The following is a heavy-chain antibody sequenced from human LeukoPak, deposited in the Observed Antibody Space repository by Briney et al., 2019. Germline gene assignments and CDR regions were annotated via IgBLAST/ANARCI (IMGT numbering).Heavy chain of an antibody. V-gene: IGHV4-59*01. CDR3: ARGVGAPSFYYYYGMDV. CDR1: GGSISSYY. D-gene: IGHD1-26*01. Sequence: SETLSLICTVSGGSISSYYWTWSRQPPGKGLEWIGFIHYSGSTNYKPSLRSRVTMSVDTSKNQFSLKLSSVTAADTAVYYCARGVGAPSFYYYYGMDVWGQGTTVTVSS. J-gene: IGHJ6*02. CDR2: IHYSGST.